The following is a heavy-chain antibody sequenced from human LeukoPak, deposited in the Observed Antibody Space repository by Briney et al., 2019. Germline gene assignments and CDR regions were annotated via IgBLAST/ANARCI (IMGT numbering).Heavy chain of an antibody. Sequence: PSETLSLTCTVSGGSISSSSYYWGWIRQPPGKGLEWIGSIYYSGSTYYNPSLKSRVTISVDTSKNQFSLKLSSVTAADTAVYYRARIPGYSYGYFDLWGRGTLVTVSS. CDR1: GGSISSSSYY. D-gene: IGHD5-18*01. CDR2: IYYSGST. V-gene: IGHV4-39*07. CDR3: ARIPGYSYGYFDL. J-gene: IGHJ2*01.